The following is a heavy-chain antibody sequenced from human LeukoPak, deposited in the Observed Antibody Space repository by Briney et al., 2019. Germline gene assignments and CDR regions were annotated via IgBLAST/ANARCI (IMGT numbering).Heavy chain of an antibody. CDR2: ISSNGGST. CDR1: GFTFSSYA. CDR3: ARTQGDFWSGYYWFDP. D-gene: IGHD3-3*01. Sequence: PGGSLRLSCAASGFTFSSYAMHWVRQAPGKGLEYVSAISSNGGSTYYANSVKGRFTISRDNSKNTLYLQMGSLRVEDMAVYYCARTQGDFWSGYYWFDPWGQGTPVTVSS. V-gene: IGHV3-64*01. J-gene: IGHJ5*02.